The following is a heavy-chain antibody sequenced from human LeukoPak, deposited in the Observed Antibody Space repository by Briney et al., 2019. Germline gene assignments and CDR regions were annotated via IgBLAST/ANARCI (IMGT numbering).Heavy chain of an antibody. Sequence: SGGSLRLSCVASGFSFSEYYMAWIRQAPGKGLEWISFIRSDGSPISYADSVKGRFTVSRDNAKKSLYLQLTSLRAEDTAIYYCAKDLYAWYYYDSSGYYPGWGQGTLVTVSS. CDR3: AKDLYAWYYYDSSGYYPG. CDR2: IRSDGSPI. J-gene: IGHJ4*02. CDR1: GFSFSEYY. V-gene: IGHV3-11*01. D-gene: IGHD3-22*01.